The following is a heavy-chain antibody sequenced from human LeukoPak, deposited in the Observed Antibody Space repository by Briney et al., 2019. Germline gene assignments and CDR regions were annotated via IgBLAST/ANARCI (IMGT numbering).Heavy chain of an antibody. D-gene: IGHD1-20*01. CDR3: ARAAYNWN. CDR2: IDPSGTAL. V-gene: IGHV3-11*01. J-gene: IGHJ4*02. Sequence: PGGSLRLSCAASGFTIRDYVISWVRQAPGKGLEWASYIDPSGTALYYADSVKGRFTVSRDNGKNSLSLQVRSLRAEDTALYYCARAAYNWNWGPGTLVTVSS. CDR1: GFTIRDYV.